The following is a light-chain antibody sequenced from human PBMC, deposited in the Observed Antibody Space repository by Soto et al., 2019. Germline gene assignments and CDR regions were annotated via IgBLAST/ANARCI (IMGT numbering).Light chain of an antibody. CDR3: MQGAYWPRLT. CDR2: KVS. Sequence: DVVMTQSPLSLPVTLGQPASISCRSSQSLVYSDGNTYLNWFHQRPGQSPRRLIYKVSNRDSGVPDRFSGSVSGTDFTLKISRVEAEDVGVYYWMQGAYWPRLTFGGGTKVEIK. J-gene: IGKJ4*01. V-gene: IGKV2-30*01. CDR1: QSLVYSDGNTY.